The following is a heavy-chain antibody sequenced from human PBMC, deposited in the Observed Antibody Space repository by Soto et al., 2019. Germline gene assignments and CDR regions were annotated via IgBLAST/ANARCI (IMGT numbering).Heavy chain of an antibody. CDR1: GGSFSGYY. CDR2: INHSGST. V-gene: IGHV4-34*01. CDR3: ARGWSSSWFIY. D-gene: IGHD6-13*01. J-gene: IGHJ4*02. Sequence: QVQLQQWGAGLLKPSETLSLTCAVYGGSFSGYYWSWIRQPPGKGLEWIGEINHSGSTNYNPSLKSRLTISVDTSKNQFSLKLSSVTAADTAVYYCARGWSSSWFIYWGQGTLVTVSS.